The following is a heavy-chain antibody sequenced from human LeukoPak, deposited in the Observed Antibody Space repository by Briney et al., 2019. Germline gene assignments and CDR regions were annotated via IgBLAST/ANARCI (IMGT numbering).Heavy chain of an antibody. CDR2: INHSGST. CDR1: GGSISSSSYY. Sequence: SETLSLTCTVSGGSISSSSYYWSWIRQPPGKGLEWIGEINHSGSTNYNPSLKSRVTISVDTSKNQFSLKLSSVTAADTAVYYCARGIQWLQLQPFDYWGQGTLVAVSS. D-gene: IGHD5-24*01. CDR3: ARGIQWLQLQPFDY. J-gene: IGHJ4*02. V-gene: IGHV4-39*07.